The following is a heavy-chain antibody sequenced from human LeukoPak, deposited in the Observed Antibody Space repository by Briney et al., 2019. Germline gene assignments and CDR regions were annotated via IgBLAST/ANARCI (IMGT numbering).Heavy chain of an antibody. Sequence: ASVKVSCKASGGTFSSYAISWVRQAPGQGLEWMGWISAYNGNTNYAQKLQGRVTMTTDTSTSTAYMELRSLRSDDTAVYYCAREIPYDSSGFQELGDYWGQGTLVTVSS. CDR3: AREIPYDSSGFQELGDY. CDR2: ISAYNGNT. CDR1: GGTFSSYA. V-gene: IGHV1-18*01. J-gene: IGHJ4*02. D-gene: IGHD3-22*01.